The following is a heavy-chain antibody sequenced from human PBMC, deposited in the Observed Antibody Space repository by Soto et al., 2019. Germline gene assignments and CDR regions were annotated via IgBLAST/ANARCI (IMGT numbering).Heavy chain of an antibody. V-gene: IGHV3-23*01. J-gene: IGHJ4*02. CDR3: AKENGYSSSWFEFDY. D-gene: IGHD6-13*01. Sequence: PGGSLRLSCAASGFSFNNYVMNWVRQVPGKGLEWVSNINGGGDSTGYADSVKGRFTISRDNSKNTLYLQMNSLRAEDTAVYYCAKENGYSSSWFEFDYWGQGTLVTVSS. CDR2: INGGGDST. CDR1: GFSFNNYV.